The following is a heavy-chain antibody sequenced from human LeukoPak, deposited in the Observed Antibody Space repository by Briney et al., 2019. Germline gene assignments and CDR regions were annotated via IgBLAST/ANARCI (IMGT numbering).Heavy chain of an antibody. CDR2: IRYDGSNK. Sequence: GGSLRLTCAASGFTFSSYGMHWVRQAPGKGLEWGAFIRYDGSNKYYAESVKSRFTISRDNSKNTLYLQINSLRAEDTAVYYCAKDHRIDYVWGRAAYFDYWGQGTLVTVSS. CDR1: GFTFSSYG. V-gene: IGHV3-30*02. D-gene: IGHD3-16*01. J-gene: IGHJ4*02. CDR3: AKDHRIDYVWGRAAYFDY.